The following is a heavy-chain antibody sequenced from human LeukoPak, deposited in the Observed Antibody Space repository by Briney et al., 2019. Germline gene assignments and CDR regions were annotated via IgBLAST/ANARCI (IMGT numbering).Heavy chain of an antibody. Sequence: SVKVSCKDSGGTFSSYAISWVRQAPGQGLEWMGRIIPILGIAHYAQKFQGRVTNTADKSASTAYMELSSLRSEDTAVYYCARAAIAAAGAARNYYYYYGMDVWGQGTTVTVSS. J-gene: IGHJ6*02. CDR2: IIPILGIA. CDR1: GGTFSSYA. V-gene: IGHV1-69*04. CDR3: ARAAIAAAGAARNYYYYYGMDV. D-gene: IGHD6-13*01.